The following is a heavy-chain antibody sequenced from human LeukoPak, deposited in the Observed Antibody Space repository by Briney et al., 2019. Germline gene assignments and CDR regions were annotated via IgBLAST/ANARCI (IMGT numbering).Heavy chain of an antibody. CDR1: GYTFTGRY. V-gene: IGHV1-2*02. CDR3: ARDPETYYYDSSGYYEDY. D-gene: IGHD3-22*01. Sequence: ASVKVSCKASGYTFTGRYMHWVRQAPGQGLEWMGWINPNSGGTNYAQKFQGRVTMTRDTSISTAYMELSRLRSDDTAVYYCARDPETYYYDSSGYYEDYWGQGTLVTVSS. J-gene: IGHJ4*02. CDR2: INPNSGGT.